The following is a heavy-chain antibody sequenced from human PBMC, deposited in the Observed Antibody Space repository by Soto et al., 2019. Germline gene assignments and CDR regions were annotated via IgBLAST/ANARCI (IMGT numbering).Heavy chain of an antibody. V-gene: IGHV1-69*13. CDR2: IIPIFGTA. CDR1: GGTFSSYA. D-gene: IGHD4-17*01. J-gene: IGHJ4*02. Sequence: GASVKVSCKASGGTFSSYAISWVRQAPGQGLEWMGGIIPIFGTANYAQKFQGRVTITADESTSTAYMELSSLRSEDTAVYYCARSMTTRAPQHYYFDYWGQGTLVTVSS. CDR3: ARSMTTRAPQHYYFDY.